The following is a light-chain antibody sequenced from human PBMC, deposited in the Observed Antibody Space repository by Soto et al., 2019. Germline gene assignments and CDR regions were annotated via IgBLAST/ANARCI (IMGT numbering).Light chain of an antibody. CDR2: GAS. J-gene: IGKJ4*01. CDR3: QQHGGVPRT. Sequence: EIVLTQSPGTLSLSPGERATLSCRASQSVSTSYLAWYQQKPGQAPSPLLYGASSRATGIPDRFSGSGSGAAFTLTISRLEPEDFAVYYYQQHGGVPRTFGGGTKVEIK. V-gene: IGKV3-20*01. CDR1: QSVSTSY.